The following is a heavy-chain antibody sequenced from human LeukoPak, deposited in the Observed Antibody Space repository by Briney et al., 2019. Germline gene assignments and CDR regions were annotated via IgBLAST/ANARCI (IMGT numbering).Heavy chain of an antibody. Sequence: SETLSLTCAVYGGSFSGYYWSWIRQPPGKGLEWIGEINHSGSTNYNPSLKSRVTISIDTSKNQFSLTLSSVTAADTAVYYCARSPYYYDSSGYSRAFDIWGQGTMVTVSS. CDR2: INHSGST. J-gene: IGHJ3*02. CDR1: GGSFSGYY. CDR3: ARSPYYYDSSGYSRAFDI. D-gene: IGHD3-22*01. V-gene: IGHV4-34*01.